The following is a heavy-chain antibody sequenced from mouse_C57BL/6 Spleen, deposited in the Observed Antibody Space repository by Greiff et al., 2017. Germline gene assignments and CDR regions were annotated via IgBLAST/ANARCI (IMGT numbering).Heavy chain of an antibody. CDR1: GYTFTNYW. Sequence: LEESGAGLVRPGTSVKMSCKASGYTFTNYWIGWAKQTPGHGLEWIGDIYTGGGYTNYNEKFKGKATLTEDKSSSTAYMQFSSLTSEYSAIYYCARNYGSSYFDYWGQGTPLTVSS. D-gene: IGHD1-1*01. J-gene: IGHJ2*01. V-gene: IGHV1-63*01. CDR2: IYTGGGYT. CDR3: ARNYGSSYFDY.